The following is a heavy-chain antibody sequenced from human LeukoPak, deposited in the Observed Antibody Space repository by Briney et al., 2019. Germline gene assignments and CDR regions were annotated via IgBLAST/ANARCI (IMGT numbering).Heavy chain of an antibody. D-gene: IGHD3-9*01. CDR1: GYTFTRYD. CDR3: ARVPNRLRYFYWCRRKHDAFDI. J-gene: IGHJ3*02. Sequence: GASVKVSCKASGYTFTRYDINWVGQATGQGGEGMGWMNPNSGKTGYAKKFKGRVTMTRNTSISTAYMELTSLRSEDTAVYYCARVPNRLRYFYWCRRKHDAFDIWGQGTMVTVSS. CDR2: MNPNSGKT. V-gene: IGHV1-8*01.